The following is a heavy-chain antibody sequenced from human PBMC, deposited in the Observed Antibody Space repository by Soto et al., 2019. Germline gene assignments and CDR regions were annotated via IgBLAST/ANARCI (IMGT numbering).Heavy chain of an antibody. J-gene: IGHJ4*02. D-gene: IGHD3-22*01. CDR2: ISSSGGST. CDR1: GFAFNMYG. Sequence: GGSLRLSCSASGFAFNMYGVHWVRQAPGKGLQYVSAISSSGGSTYYADSVKGRFTISRDNSKNTLYLQMSSLRSEDTAVYYCVKAPGYYYDSTTYYSVWGRGTLVTVSS. CDR3: VKAPGYYYDSTTYYSV. V-gene: IGHV3-64D*06.